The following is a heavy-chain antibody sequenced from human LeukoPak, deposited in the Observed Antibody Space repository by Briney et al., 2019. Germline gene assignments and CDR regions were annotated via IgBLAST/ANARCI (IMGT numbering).Heavy chain of an antibody. CDR2: ISGSGGST. V-gene: IGHV3-23*01. J-gene: IGHJ4*02. D-gene: IGHD3-16*01. CDR3: AKASWVSSTDAVR. CDR1: GFTFSSYA. Sequence: PGGSLRLSCAASGFTFSSYAMSWVRQAPGKGLEWVSAISGSGGSTYYADSVKGRFTLSSDSSRNAVYFQLNNLGVEDTAIYYCAKASWVSSTDAVRWGQGTLVTVSS.